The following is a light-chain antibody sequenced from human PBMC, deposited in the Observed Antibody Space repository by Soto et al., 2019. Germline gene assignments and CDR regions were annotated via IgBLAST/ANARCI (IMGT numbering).Light chain of an antibody. J-gene: IGLJ2*01. CDR3: GSYTISSTLMI. V-gene: IGLV2-14*03. CDR1: PSDIGAYNY. CDR2: DVT. Sequence: QSALTQPASVSGSRGQSITISCSGTPSDIGAYNYVSWYQHLPGKAPKVIIYDVTNRPSGVSSRFSGSKSGTTASLTISGLQAEDEANYYCGSYTISSTLMIFGGGTQLTVL.